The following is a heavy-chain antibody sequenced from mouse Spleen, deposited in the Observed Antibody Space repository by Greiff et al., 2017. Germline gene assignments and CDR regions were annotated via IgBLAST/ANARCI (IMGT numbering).Heavy chain of an antibody. CDR1: GFSINSDCY. Sequence: EVKLQESGPSLVRPSQTLSLTCTVTGFSINSDCYWIWIRQFPGNKLEYIGYSFYSGITYYNPSLESRTYITRDTSKNQFSLKLSSVTTEDTATYYCARGGGYGNYDWYFDVWGTGTTVTVSS. CDR2: SFYSGIT. CDR3: ARGGGYGNYDWYFDV. V-gene: IGHV3-3*01. J-gene: IGHJ1*03. D-gene: IGHD2-10*02.